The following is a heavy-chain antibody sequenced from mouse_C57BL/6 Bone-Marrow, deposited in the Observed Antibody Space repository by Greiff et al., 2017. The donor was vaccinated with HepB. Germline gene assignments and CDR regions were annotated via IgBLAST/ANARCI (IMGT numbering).Heavy chain of an antibody. Sequence: QVTLKESGPGILQPSQTLSLTCSFSGFSLSTFGMGVGWIRQPSGKGLEWLAHIWWDDDKYYNPALKSRLTISKDTSKNQVFLKIANVDTADTATYYCARISYYYGSSLAWFAYWGQGTLVTVSA. CDR2: IWWDDDK. V-gene: IGHV8-8*01. J-gene: IGHJ3*01. CDR1: GFSLSTFGMG. CDR3: ARISYYYGSSLAWFAY. D-gene: IGHD1-1*01.